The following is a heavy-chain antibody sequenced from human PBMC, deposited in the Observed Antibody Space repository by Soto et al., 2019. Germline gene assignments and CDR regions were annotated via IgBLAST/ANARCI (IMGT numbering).Heavy chain of an antibody. J-gene: IGHJ4*02. CDR2: IWYAGSNK. V-gene: IGHV3-33*01. D-gene: IGHD4-17*01. CDR3: ARGTVHFDY. CDR1: GFTFNTYG. Sequence: QVQLMESGGGVVHPGRSLRLSCAASGFTFNTYGIHWVRQAPGKGLEWVAVIWYAGSNKYYADSVKGRFTISRDNSKNTLYMQMNSLRAEDTSVYYCARGTVHFDYWGQGTLVTVYS.